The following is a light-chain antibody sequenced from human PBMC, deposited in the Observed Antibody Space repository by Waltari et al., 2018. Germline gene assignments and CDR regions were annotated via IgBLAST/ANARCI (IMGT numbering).Light chain of an antibody. CDR2: GSS. CDR1: EIINRNL. J-gene: IGKJ1*01. V-gene: IGKV3-20*01. CDR3: QQYSNPPAWT. Sequence: EVVLTQSPGTLSLSPGETGTLSCRTSEIINRNLLAWYQQKPGQAPRLLIYGSSIRAAGSPDRFSGCGSGACFTLAITRQEPEDFAVYYCQQYSNPPAWTFGQGTRVEVK.